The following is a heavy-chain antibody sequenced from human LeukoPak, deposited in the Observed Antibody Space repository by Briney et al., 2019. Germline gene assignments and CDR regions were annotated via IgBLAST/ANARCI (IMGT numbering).Heavy chain of an antibody. V-gene: IGHV2-5*02. CDR2: IYWDDDK. J-gene: IGHJ4*02. CDR1: GFSLSTSGVG. D-gene: IGHD3-9*01. CDR3: AHSPVLRYFDPYFDY. Sequence: SGPTLVKPTQTLTLTCTFSGFSLSTSGVGVGCIRQPPGKALEWLALIYWDDDKRYSPSLKSRLTITKDTSKNQVVLTMTNMDPVDTATYYCAHSPVLRYFDPYFDYWGQGTLVTVSS.